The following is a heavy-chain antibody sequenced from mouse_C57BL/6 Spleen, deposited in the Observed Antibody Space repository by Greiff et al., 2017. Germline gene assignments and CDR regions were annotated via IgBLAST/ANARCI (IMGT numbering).Heavy chain of an antibody. J-gene: IGHJ1*03. CDR2: IHPNSGST. Sequence: QVQLQQPGAELVKPGASVKLSCKASGYTFTSYWMHWVKQRPGQGLEWIGMIHPNSGSTNYNEKFKSKATLTVDKSSSTAYMQLSSLTSEDSSVYYCARVGIYYGSSHWYFDVWGTGTTVTVSS. D-gene: IGHD1-1*01. V-gene: IGHV1-64*01. CDR1: GYTFTSYW. CDR3: ARVGIYYGSSHWYFDV.